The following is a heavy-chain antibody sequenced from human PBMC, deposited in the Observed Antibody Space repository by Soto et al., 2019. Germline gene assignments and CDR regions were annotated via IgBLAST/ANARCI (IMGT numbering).Heavy chain of an antibody. V-gene: IGHV3-48*02. CDR1: GFTFSNHS. CDR2: GSSSTTI. D-gene: IGHD5-18*01. Sequence: WGSLRLSCAASGFTFSNHSMNWARQPPGKGLEWVSYGSSSTTIYYADSVKGRFTISRDNAKNSLYLQMNSLRDEDTAVYYCARGGDSYGYGEYYYYGMDVWGQGTTVTVSS. J-gene: IGHJ6*02. CDR3: ARGGDSYGYGEYYYYGMDV.